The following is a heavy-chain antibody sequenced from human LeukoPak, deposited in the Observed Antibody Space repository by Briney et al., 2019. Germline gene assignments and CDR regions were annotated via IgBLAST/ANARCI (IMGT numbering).Heavy chain of an antibody. V-gene: IGHV4-39*07. Sequence: SETLSLTCTVSGGSISTSNYYWGWIRQPPGKGLEWIGNIFYSGSTYYSPSLKSRVTISVDKSKNQFSLKLSSVTAADTAVYYCARSYHGSGSYYTDYYYYYTDVWGKGTTVTVSS. CDR2: IFYSGST. J-gene: IGHJ6*03. CDR3: ARSYHGSGSYYTDYYYYYTDV. D-gene: IGHD3-10*01. CDR1: GGSISTSNYY.